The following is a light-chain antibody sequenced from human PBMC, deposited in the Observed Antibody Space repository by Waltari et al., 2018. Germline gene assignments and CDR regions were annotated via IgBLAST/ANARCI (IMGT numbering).Light chain of an antibody. Sequence: DVVVTPSPDYLAVSLGARATINCTSSPCGLSNSNNKNFLAWFQQRPGQPPKLLIYWASTLQSGVPDRFSGSGSGTDFTLTISSLQAEDVAVYYCQQYYGSPLTFGGGTKVEI. CDR3: QQYYGSPLT. V-gene: IGKV4-1*01. J-gene: IGKJ4*01. CDR2: WAS. CDR1: PCGLSNSNNKNF.